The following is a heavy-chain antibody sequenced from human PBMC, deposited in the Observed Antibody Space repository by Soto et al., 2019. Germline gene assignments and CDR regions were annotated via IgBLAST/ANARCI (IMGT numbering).Heavy chain of an antibody. CDR1: GFAFSGSA. CDR2: IRSKGHNYAT. J-gene: IGHJ5*02. V-gene: IGHV3-73*01. D-gene: IGHD3-16*01. CDR3: TRDLFSYDYSGILWFDP. Sequence: VGSLRLSCAASGFAFSGSAMYWVRQASGKGPEWVGRIRSKGHNYATEYAASVRGRFTISRDDSKNTAYLQMNSLQTEDTAVYYCTRDLFSYDYSGILWFDPWGQGTLVTVSS.